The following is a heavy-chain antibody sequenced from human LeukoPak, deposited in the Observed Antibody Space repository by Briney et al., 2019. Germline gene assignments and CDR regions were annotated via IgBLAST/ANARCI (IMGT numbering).Heavy chain of an antibody. CDR3: ARDYNRYCSSTSCYSDAFDI. J-gene: IGHJ3*02. D-gene: IGHD2-2*02. CDR2: IYTSGST. CDR1: GGSISSYY. Sequence: SETLSLTCTVSGGSISSYYWSWIRQPAGKGLEWIGRIYTSGSTNYNPSLKSRVTMSVDASKNQFSLKLSSVTAADTAVYYCARDYNRYCSSTSCYSDAFDIWGQGTMVTVSS. V-gene: IGHV4-4*07.